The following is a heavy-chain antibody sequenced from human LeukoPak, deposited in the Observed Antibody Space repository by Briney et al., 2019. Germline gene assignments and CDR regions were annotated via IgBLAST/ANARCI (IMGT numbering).Heavy chain of an antibody. Sequence: GGSLRLSCAASGFTFSSYAMSWVRQAPGKGLEWVSAISGSGGSTYYADSVKGRFTISRDNSKNTLYLQMNSLRAEDTAVYYCATLGYCSSTSCYISLDYWGQGTLVTVSS. J-gene: IGHJ4*02. D-gene: IGHD2-2*02. CDR3: ATLGYCSSTSCYISLDY. CDR1: GFTFSSYA. CDR2: ISGSGGST. V-gene: IGHV3-23*01.